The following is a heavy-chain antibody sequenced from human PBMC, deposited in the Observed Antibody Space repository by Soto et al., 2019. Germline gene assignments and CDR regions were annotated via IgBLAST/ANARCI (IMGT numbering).Heavy chain of an antibody. CDR1: GFTFSSYA. Sequence: GGSLRLSCAASGFTFSSYAMSWVRQAPGKGLEWVSAISGSGGSTYYADSVKGRFTISRDNSKNTLYLQMNSLRAEDTAVYYCASRSLRFLEWFRPFDYWGQGTLVTVSS. J-gene: IGHJ4*02. V-gene: IGHV3-23*01. CDR2: ISGSGGST. D-gene: IGHD3-3*01. CDR3: ASRSLRFLEWFRPFDY.